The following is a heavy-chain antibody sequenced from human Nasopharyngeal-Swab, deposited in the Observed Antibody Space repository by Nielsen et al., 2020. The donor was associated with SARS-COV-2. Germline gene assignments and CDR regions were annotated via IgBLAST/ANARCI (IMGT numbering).Heavy chain of an antibody. CDR2: IRSKANSYAT. CDR1: GFTFSGSA. Sequence: GESLKISCAASGFTFSGSAMHWVRQASGKGLEWVGRIRSKANSYATAYAASVKGRFTISGDDSKNTAYLQMNSLKTEDTAVYYCTRRAESGDDAFDIWGQGTMVTVSS. J-gene: IGHJ3*02. CDR3: TRRAESGDDAFDI. D-gene: IGHD3-10*01. V-gene: IGHV3-73*01.